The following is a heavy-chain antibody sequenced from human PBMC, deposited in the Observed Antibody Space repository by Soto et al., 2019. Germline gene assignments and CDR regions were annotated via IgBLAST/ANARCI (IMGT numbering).Heavy chain of an antibody. V-gene: IGHV3-23*01. CDR3: ANGGGDSLRYGMDV. CDR1: GFIFSSSA. D-gene: IGHD2-21*02. J-gene: IGHJ6*02. CDR2: ISGSGGSI. Sequence: EVQLLDSGGGLVQPGGALRLSCSASGFIFSSSAMNWVRQAPGKGLEWVSAISGSGGSIYYADSVKGRFTISRDNSKTTLYLQMDSLRAEDTAVYYCANGGGDSLRYGMDVWGQGTTVTVSS.